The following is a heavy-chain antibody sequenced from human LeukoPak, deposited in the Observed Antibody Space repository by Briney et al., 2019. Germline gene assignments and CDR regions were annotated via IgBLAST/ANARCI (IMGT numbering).Heavy chain of an antibody. D-gene: IGHD3-3*01. J-gene: IGHJ5*02. CDR2: ISSSSSYI. Sequence: PGGSLRLSCAASGFTFSSYSMNWVRQAPGKGLEWVSSISSSSSYIYYADSVKGRFTISRDNAKNSLCLQMNSLRAEDTAVYYCARDLGDFWSGSSNWFDPWGQGTLVTVSS. V-gene: IGHV3-21*01. CDR1: GFTFSSYS. CDR3: ARDLGDFWSGSSNWFDP.